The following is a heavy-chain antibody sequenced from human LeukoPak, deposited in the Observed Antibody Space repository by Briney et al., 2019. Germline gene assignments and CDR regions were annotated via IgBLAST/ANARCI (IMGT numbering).Heavy chain of an antibody. CDR3: AKDQSPRRDGYHFDY. D-gene: IGHD5-24*01. CDR2: ISWDGGST. J-gene: IGHJ4*02. V-gene: IGHV3-43*01. CDR1: GFTFDDYT. Sequence: GGSLRLSCAASGFTFDDYTMHWVRQAPGKGLEWVSLISWDGGSTYYADSVKGRFTISRDNSKNSLYLQMNSLRTEDTALYYCAKDQSPRRDGYHFDYWGQGTLVTVSS.